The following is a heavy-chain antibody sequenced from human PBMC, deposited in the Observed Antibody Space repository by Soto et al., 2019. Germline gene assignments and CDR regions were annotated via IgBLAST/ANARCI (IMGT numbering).Heavy chain of an antibody. CDR1: GFAFSSYG. D-gene: IGHD5-18*01. J-gene: IGHJ5*02. V-gene: IGHV3-30*03. CDR3: VSDGGYGHASVPYT. CDR2: ISYDGSLQ. Sequence: QAQLVESGGGVVQPGRSLRLSCAASGFAFSSYGMHWVRQAPGTGLEWVAVISYDGSLQHYADSVKGRFTISRDNSKNMVLLQMSSLRAEDTGVYYCVSDGGYGHASVPYTWGQGTLVSVSS.